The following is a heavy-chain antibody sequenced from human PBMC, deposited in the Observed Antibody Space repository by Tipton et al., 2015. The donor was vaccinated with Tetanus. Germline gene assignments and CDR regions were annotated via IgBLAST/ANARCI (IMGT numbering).Heavy chain of an antibody. V-gene: IGHV4-59*08. CDR1: GGSISSYY. J-gene: IGHJ6*02. D-gene: IGHD6-13*01. CDR2: ISYSGTT. CDR3: ARHSSSWDYFYYYGMDV. Sequence: GLVKPSETLSLTCTVSGGSISSYYWSWIRQPPGEGLEWVGSISYSGTTDYNPSLKSRVTISVDTSKNQFSLKLSSVTAADTAVYYCARHSSSWDYFYYYGMDVWGQGTMVTVSS.